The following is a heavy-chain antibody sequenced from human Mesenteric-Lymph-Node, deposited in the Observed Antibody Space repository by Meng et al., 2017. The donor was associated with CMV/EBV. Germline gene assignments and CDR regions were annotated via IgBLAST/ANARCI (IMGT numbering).Heavy chain of an antibody. CDR3: AREVGPGVGATPVPAFDI. D-gene: IGHD1-26*01. CDR1: GYTFIGYH. V-gene: IGHV1-46*01. J-gene: IGHJ3*02. CDR2: INPSTSST. Sequence: ASVKVSCKTSGYTFIGYHMHWVRQAPGQRLEWMGMINPSTSSTDYAQNFQGRVTMTRDTSTSTVYMELSSLRSEDTAVYYCAREVGPGVGATPVPAFDIWGQGTVVTVSS.